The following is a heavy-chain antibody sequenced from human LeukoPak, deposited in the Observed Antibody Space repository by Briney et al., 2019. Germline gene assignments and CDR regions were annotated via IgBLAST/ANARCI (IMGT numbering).Heavy chain of an antibody. J-gene: IGHJ6*03. Sequence: SETLSLTCTFSGGSISSYYCSLIRQPAGKGLEWIGRIYTSGSTNYNPSLKSRVTMSLDTSKSQFSLKLSSVTAADTAVYYCARDQRELPSPGYYYYMDVWGKGTTVTVSS. D-gene: IGHD1-7*01. CDR3: ARDQRELPSPGYYYYMDV. V-gene: IGHV4-4*07. CDR1: GGSISSYY. CDR2: IYTSGST.